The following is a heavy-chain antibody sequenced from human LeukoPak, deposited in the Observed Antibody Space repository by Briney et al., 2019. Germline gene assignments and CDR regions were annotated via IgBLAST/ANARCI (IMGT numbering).Heavy chain of an antibody. CDR3: ARGSTNYYDSSGYYPA. CDR2: ISSSSSTI. Sequence: GGSLRLSCAASGFTFSSYRMNWVRQAPGKVLEWVSYISSSSSTIYYADSVKGRFTISRDNAKNSLYLQMNSLRAEDTAVYYCARGSTNYYDSSGYYPAWGQGTLVTVSS. J-gene: IGHJ4*02. CDR1: GFTFSSYR. D-gene: IGHD3-22*01. V-gene: IGHV3-48*01.